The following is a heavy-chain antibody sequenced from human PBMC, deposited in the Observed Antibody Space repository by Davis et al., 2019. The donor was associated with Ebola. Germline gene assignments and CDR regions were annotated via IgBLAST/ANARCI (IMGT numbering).Heavy chain of an antibody. CDR3: ARGRYQLDWFDP. J-gene: IGHJ5*02. V-gene: IGHV4-4*08. CDR2: IYTSGST. Sequence: SETLSLTCTVSGGSIRNYYWSWIRQPPGKGLEWIGHIYTSGSTNYNPSLKSRVTISLDTSKNQFSLKLSSVTAADTAVYYCARGRYQLDWFDPWGQGTLVTVSS. CDR1: GGSIRNYY. D-gene: IGHD2-2*01.